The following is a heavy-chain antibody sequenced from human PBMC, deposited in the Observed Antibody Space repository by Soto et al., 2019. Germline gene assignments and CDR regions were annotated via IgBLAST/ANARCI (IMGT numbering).Heavy chain of an antibody. Sequence: ASVKVSCKASGYTFTGYYMHWVRQAPGQGLEWMGWINPNSGGTNYAQKFQGWVTMTRDTSISTAYMELSRLRSDDTAVYYCARGRVAVVVPNDAFDIWGQGTMVTVSS. CDR1: GYTFTGYY. V-gene: IGHV1-2*04. CDR3: ARGRVAVVVPNDAFDI. D-gene: IGHD3-22*01. J-gene: IGHJ3*02. CDR2: INPNSGGT.